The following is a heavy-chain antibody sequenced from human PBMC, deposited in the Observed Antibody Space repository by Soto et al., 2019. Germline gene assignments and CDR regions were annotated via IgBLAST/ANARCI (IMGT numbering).Heavy chain of an antibody. CDR1: RFTFGSYP. Sequence: EVQLVESGGGLVQPGGSLRLSCAASRFTFGSYPMHWVRQAPGKGLEYVSAISTNGDSTFYANSVKGRFTISRDNSKNTLYLQMCSLRAEDMGVYYCAREGMSRPRWVFDYWGQGTLVTASS. CDR3: AREGMSRPRWVFDY. J-gene: IGHJ4*02. V-gene: IGHV3-64*01. D-gene: IGHD6-13*01. CDR2: ISTNGDST.